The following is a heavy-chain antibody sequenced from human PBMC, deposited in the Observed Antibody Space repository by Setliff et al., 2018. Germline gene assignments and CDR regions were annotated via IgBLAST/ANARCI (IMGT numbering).Heavy chain of an antibody. D-gene: IGHD2-15*01. J-gene: IGHJ4*02. Sequence: PSETLSLTCAVYGESFSGHYWSWIRQPPGKGLEWIGEINHSGSTNYNPSLKSRVTISVDRSKSQFSLKLSSVTAADTAVYYCASTPSNSGGLQFDSWGRGTLVTVSS. CDR3: ASTPSNSGGLQFDS. CDR2: INHSGST. CDR1: GESFSGHY. V-gene: IGHV4-34*01.